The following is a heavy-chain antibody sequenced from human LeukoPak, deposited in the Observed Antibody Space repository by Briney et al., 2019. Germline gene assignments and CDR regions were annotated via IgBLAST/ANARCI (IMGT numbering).Heavy chain of an antibody. CDR2: INGSGGNR. V-gene: IGHV3-23*01. D-gene: IGHD3-10*01. CDR1: GFTFSSYA. CDR3: AKGRGLIVASGTDLFDP. Sequence: PGGSLRLSCAASGFTFSSYALSWVRQAPGKGLEWVAIINGSGGNRYYADSVKGRFTISRDNSENTLFLQMSSLRAEDTAVYYCAKGRGLIVASGTDLFDPWGQGTLVTVSS. J-gene: IGHJ5*02.